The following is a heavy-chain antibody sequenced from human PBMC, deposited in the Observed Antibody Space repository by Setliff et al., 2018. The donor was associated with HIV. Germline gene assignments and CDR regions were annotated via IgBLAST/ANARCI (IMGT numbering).Heavy chain of an antibody. CDR1: GFTFINSA. Sequence: GESLKISCAVSGFTFINSAMSWVRQAPGKGLEWVSSIATNGGSTYYAASVQGRFTLSSDNSNNAVYLQMNSLRAEDTAVYYCVQGGLSSGWGSFWGQGTLVTVSS. CDR2: IATNGGST. J-gene: IGHJ4*02. CDR3: VQGGLSSGWGSF. D-gene: IGHD6-25*01. V-gene: IGHV3-23*01.